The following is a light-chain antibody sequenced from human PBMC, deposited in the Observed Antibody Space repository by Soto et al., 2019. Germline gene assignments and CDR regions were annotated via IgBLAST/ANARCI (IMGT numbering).Light chain of an antibody. V-gene: IGKV1-5*01. CDR2: DDS. CDR3: QQYNSYIPHT. Sequence: DIQMTQSPYTLSASVGDRLTITCRASQSISSWLAWYQQKPGKAPKLLIYDDSSLESGVPSRFSGSGSETEFTLTISSLQPDDVATYYCQQYNSYIPHTFGKGTKVYI. CDR1: QSISSW. J-gene: IGKJ2*01.